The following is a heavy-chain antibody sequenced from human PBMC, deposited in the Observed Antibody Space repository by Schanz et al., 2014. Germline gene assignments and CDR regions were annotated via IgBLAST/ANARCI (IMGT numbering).Heavy chain of an antibody. D-gene: IGHD3-10*01. Sequence: QVQLIQSGAEVKKPGASVKVSCTASGYTFTSYDINWVRQAPGQGLEWLGWMNPNSGNPGFAQKFRGRVTMTRNTSMSTAYIELHILTSEDTAVHYCARGRGFYDYWGQGTLVTVSS. J-gene: IGHJ4*02. CDR3: ARGRGFYDY. V-gene: IGHV1-8*01. CDR2: MNPNSGNP. CDR1: GYTFTSYD.